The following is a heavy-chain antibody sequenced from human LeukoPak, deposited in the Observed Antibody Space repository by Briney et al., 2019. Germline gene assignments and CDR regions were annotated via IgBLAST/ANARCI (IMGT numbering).Heavy chain of an antibody. J-gene: IGHJ4*02. CDR2: ISGSGGST. CDR3: AKVESYYDSRSYYFDY. Sequence: GGSLRLSCAASGFTFSSYAMSWVRQAPGKGLEWVSAISGSGGSTYYADSVKGRFTISRDNSKNTLYLQMNSQRAEDTAVYYCAKVESYYDSRSYYFDYWGQGTLVTVSS. D-gene: IGHD3-22*01. CDR1: GFTFSSYA. V-gene: IGHV3-23*01.